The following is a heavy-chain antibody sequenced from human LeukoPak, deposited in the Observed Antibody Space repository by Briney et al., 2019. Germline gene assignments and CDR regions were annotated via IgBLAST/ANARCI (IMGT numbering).Heavy chain of an antibody. Sequence: GGSLRLSCAASGFTFSSYGMHWVRQAPGKGLEWVAVISYDGSNKYYADSVKGRFTISRDNSKNTLYLQMNSLRAEDTAVYYCAKDSVAAAGGYFQHWGQGTLVTVSS. CDR3: AKDSVAAAGGYFQH. CDR1: GFTFSSYG. V-gene: IGHV3-30*18. J-gene: IGHJ1*01. CDR2: ISYDGSNK. D-gene: IGHD6-13*01.